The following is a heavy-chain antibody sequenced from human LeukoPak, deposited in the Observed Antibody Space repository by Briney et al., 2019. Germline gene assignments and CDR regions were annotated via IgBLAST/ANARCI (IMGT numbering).Heavy chain of an antibody. J-gene: IGHJ4*02. D-gene: IGHD6-19*01. Sequence: PGASLKISCKGSGCSFTSYWIGWVRQLPGKGLEWMGIIYPGDSDTRYSPSFQGQVTISADKSISTAYLQWSSLKASDTAMYYCARPKAVAGTDTSFDYWGQGTLVTVSS. CDR2: IYPGDSDT. V-gene: IGHV5-51*01. CDR3: ARPKAVAGTDTSFDY. CDR1: GCSFTSYW.